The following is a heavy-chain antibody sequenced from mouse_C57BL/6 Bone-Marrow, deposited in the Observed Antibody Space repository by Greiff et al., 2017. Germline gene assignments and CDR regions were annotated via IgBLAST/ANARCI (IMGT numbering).Heavy chain of an antibody. Sequence: HVLLQQSGPELVKPGASVKLSCKASGYTFTSYDINWVKQRPGQGLEWIGWIYPRDGTTSYNQKFKGKATLTVDQSSSTAYMQLNSLTSEDSAVYYCARGYDYDYAMDYWGQGTSVTVSA. CDR2: IYPRDGTT. V-gene: IGHV1-85*01. CDR3: ARGYDYDYAMDY. J-gene: IGHJ4*01. CDR1: GYTFTSYD. D-gene: IGHD2-4*01.